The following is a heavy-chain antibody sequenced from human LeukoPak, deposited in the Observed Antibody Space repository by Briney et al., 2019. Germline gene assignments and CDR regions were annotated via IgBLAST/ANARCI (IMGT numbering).Heavy chain of an antibody. CDR1: GFTFSDYY. CDR3: ARGGYYDRPRDAFDI. D-gene: IGHD3-22*01. CDR2: IRSSGSNI. J-gene: IGHJ3*02. Sequence: GGSLRLSCAASGFTFSDYYMSWIRQAPGKGLEWVSYIRSSGSNIYYADSVKGRFTISRDNAKNSLYLQMNSLRAEDTAVYYCARGGYYDRPRDAFDIWGQGTMVTVSS. V-gene: IGHV3-11*01.